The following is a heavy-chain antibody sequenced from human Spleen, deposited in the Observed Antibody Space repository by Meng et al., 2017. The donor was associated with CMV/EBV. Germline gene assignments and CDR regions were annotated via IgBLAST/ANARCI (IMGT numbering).Heavy chain of an antibody. CDR1: GLHLSSQA. J-gene: IGHJ4*02. CDR2: ISYDVNNK. Sequence: QVVLSELGVEVYRPGRTLRPSCADSGLHLSSQAILWVRQGPGNGLDRMAVISYDVNNKYYADIVKGRFTISRDNSKNTLYPQMNSLRAEDTAVYYCAALQDDGYWGQGTLVTVSS. V-gene: IGHV3-30-3*01. CDR3: AALQDDGY. D-gene: IGHD2-15*01.